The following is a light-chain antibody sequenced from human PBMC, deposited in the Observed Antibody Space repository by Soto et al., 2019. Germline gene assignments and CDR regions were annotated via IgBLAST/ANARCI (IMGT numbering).Light chain of an antibody. V-gene: IGKV1-17*01. J-gene: IGKJ1*01. CDR2: VAS. CDR3: LQHNTYPRT. Sequence: DIQMTQSPSSLSASVGDRVTITCRASQDIRNDLGWYQHKPGQAPKRLIYVASRLQSGVPSRFSGSGSGTEFTLTISSLQPEDGATYCCLQHNTYPRTFGQGTKVEVK. CDR1: QDIRND.